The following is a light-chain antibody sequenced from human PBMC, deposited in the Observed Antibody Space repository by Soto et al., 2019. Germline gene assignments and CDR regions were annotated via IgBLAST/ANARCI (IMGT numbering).Light chain of an antibody. CDR3: QTYDSNLNVV. CDR1: TSNIGAGYD. V-gene: IGLV1-40*01. CDR2: GNS. Sequence: QPVLAQPPSVSGAPGQRVTISCTGSTSNIGAGYDVHWYQHLPGTAPKLLIYGNSNRPSGVPDRFSGSQSGTSASLVTTGLQTEDEADYYCQTYDSNLNVVFGGGTKVTVL. J-gene: IGLJ2*01.